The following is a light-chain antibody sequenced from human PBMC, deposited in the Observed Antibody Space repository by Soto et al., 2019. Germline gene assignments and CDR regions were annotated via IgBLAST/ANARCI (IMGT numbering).Light chain of an antibody. CDR1: SSDIGAYDY. Sequence: QSVLTQPPSASGSPGQSVTISCTGTSSDIGAYDYVSWYQQHPGKVPRLRIYEVTKRPSGVPDRFSASKSGNTASLTVSGLQAEDEAHYYCSSNGGANNFYDLGSRTKVPV. J-gene: IGLJ1*01. V-gene: IGLV2-8*01. CDR3: SSNGGANNFYD. CDR2: EVT.